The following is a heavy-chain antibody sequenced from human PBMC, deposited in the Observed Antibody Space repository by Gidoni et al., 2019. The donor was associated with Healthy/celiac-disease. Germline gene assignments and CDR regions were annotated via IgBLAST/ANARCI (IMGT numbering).Heavy chain of an antibody. CDR2: IHHSGST. D-gene: IGHD3-10*01. V-gene: IGHV4-34*01. Sequence: QVQLQLWGAGLLKPSETLSLTCAVYGGSFSGYYWSWIRQPPGKGLEWIGEIHHSGSTNYNPSLKSRVTIAVDTSKNQFSLKLSSVTAADTAVYYCATGVWVDYWGQGTLVPVSS. CDR3: ATGVWVDY. CDR1: GGSFSGYY. J-gene: IGHJ4*02.